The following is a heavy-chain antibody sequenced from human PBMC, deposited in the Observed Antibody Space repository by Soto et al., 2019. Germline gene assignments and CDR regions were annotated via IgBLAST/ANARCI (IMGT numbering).Heavy chain of an antibody. CDR3: ARHTAAAGYKDFDY. CDR1: GGSISSSSYY. CDR2: IYYSGST. J-gene: IGHJ4*02. Sequence: QLQLQESGPGLVKPSETLSLTCTVSGGSISSSSYYWGWIRQPPGKGLEWIGSIYYSGSTYYNPSLKSRVTIAVDTSKDQFSLKVSSVTAADTAVYYCARHTAAAGYKDFDYWGQGTLVTVSS. D-gene: IGHD6-13*01. V-gene: IGHV4-39*01.